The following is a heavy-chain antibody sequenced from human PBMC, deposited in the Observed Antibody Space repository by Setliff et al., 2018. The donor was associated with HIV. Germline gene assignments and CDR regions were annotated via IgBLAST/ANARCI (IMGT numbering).Heavy chain of an antibody. CDR2: IHASGKT. V-gene: IGHV4-61*01. J-gene: IGHJ4*02. Sequence: SETLSLTCTFSGDSISSGNYYWNWIRQPPGKGLEWIGYIHASGKTNYNPSLKSRVTISLDTSKMQFSLHLTSVTAADTAVYYCATLDPSGGNFLAYWGQGTLVTVSS. CDR3: ATLDPSGGNFLAY. D-gene: IGHD2-21*02. CDR1: GDSISSGNYY.